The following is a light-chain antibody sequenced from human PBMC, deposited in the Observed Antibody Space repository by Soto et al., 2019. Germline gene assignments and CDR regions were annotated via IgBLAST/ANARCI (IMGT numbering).Light chain of an antibody. CDR2: DVD. J-gene: IGLJ1*01. V-gene: IGLV2-14*03. CDR1: SSDVGGYKY. Sequence: QSVLTQPASVSGSPGQSITISCTGTSSDVGGYKYVSWFQQHPGKAPKLMIYDVDNRPSGVSNRFSGSKSGNTASLTISGLQAEDEADYYCTSFTTSSTQVFGTGTKVTFL. CDR3: TSFTTSSTQV.